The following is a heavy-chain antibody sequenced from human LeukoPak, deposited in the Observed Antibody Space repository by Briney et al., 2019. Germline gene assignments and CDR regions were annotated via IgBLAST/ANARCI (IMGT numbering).Heavy chain of an antibody. D-gene: IGHD3-22*01. CDR1: GFTFSNYA. J-gene: IGHJ4*02. V-gene: IGHV3-30-3*01. Sequence: PGGSLRLSCAASGFTFSNYAMSWVRQAPGKGLEWVAVISYDGSNKYYADSVKGRFTISRDNSKNTLYLQMNSLRAEDTAVYYCARVDYYDSSGLDYWGQGTLVTVSS. CDR3: ARVDYYDSSGLDY. CDR2: ISYDGSNK.